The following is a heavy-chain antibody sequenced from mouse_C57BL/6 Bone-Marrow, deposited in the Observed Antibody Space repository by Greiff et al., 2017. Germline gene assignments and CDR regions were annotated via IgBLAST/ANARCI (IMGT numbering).Heavy chain of an antibody. J-gene: IGHJ2*01. CDR2: ISSDSSTI. V-gene: IGHV5-17*01. CDR3: ARDSSGDY. D-gene: IGHD3-2*02. Sequence: EVQVEESGGGLVKPGASLKLSCAASGFTFSDYGMHWVRQAPEKGLEWVAYISSDSSTIYYADTVKGRFTISRDNAKSTLFLQIASLTSEDTAMYYCARDSSGDYWGQGTTLTVSS. CDR1: GFTFSDYG.